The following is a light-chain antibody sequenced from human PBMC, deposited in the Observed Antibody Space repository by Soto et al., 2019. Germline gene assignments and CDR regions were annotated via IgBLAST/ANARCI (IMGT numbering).Light chain of an antibody. V-gene: IGKV3-20*01. Sequence: EVVLTQSPGTLALSRGERATLSCRASQSVSSXYLAWYQHRPGQAPRLLIFGASSRATGIPDRFSGTGSGTDFTLTISRLEPEDFAVYYCQQYGNSPWTFGQGTKVEIK. CDR1: QSVSSXY. J-gene: IGKJ1*01. CDR3: QQYGNSPWT. CDR2: GAS.